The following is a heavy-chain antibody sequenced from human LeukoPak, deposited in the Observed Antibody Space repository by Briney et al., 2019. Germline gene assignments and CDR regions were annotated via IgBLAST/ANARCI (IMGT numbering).Heavy chain of an antibody. V-gene: IGHV4-34*01. D-gene: IGHD4-17*01. CDR3: ARDIVTTDHYYYYYMDV. CDR2: INHSGST. Sequence: SETLSLTCAVYGGSFSGYYWSWIRQPPGKGLEWIGEINHSGSTNYNPSLKSRVTISVDTSKNQFSLKLSSVTAADTAVYYCARDIVTTDHYYYYYMDVWGKGTTVTVSS. CDR1: GGSFSGYY. J-gene: IGHJ6*03.